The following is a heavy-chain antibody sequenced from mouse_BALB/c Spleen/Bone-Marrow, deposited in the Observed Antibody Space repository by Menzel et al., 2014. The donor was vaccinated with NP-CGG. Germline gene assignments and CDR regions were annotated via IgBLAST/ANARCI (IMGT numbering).Heavy chain of an antibody. J-gene: IGHJ3*01. CDR1: GFSLTGYG. Sequence: VQLQESGPGLVAPSQSLSITCTVSGFSLTGYGVNWVRQPPGKGLERLGMIWGDGSTDYNSALKSRLSISKDNSKSQVFLKMNSLQTDDTARYYCARDGGYGWFAYWGQGTLVTVSA. CDR3: ARDGGYGWFAY. V-gene: IGHV2-6-7*02. CDR2: IWGDGST. D-gene: IGHD2-2*01.